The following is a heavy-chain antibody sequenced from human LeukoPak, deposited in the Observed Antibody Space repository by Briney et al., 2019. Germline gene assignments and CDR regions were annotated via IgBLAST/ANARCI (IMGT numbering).Heavy chain of an antibody. CDR1: GGSISSRPYC. D-gene: IGHD6-13*01. Sequence: SETLSLTCTVSGGSISSRPYCWGWIRQPPGKGLEWLGNFYYSGSTYYKPSLKSRVIISVGTSKNQISLKLSSVTAADTAVYYCARLVVSSWYHEVLLGRDYWGQGTLVTVSS. J-gene: IGHJ4*02. V-gene: IGHV4-39*01. CDR3: ARLVVSSWYHEVLLGRDY. CDR2: FYYSGST.